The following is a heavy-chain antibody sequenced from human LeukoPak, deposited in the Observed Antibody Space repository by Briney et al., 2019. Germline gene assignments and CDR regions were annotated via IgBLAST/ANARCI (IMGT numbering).Heavy chain of an antibody. CDR1: GFTFSSYW. Sequence: GGSLRLSCAPSGFTFSSYWMSWVRQSPGKGLEWVANIKPGGSEKYFMDSVKGRFTISRDNAKNALYLEMNSLRAEDTAEYFCARERMYSGSGSTYPYYDYWGQGTLVTVSS. J-gene: IGHJ4*02. V-gene: IGHV3-7*01. D-gene: IGHD3-10*01. CDR2: IKPGGSEK. CDR3: ARERMYSGSGSTYPYYDY.